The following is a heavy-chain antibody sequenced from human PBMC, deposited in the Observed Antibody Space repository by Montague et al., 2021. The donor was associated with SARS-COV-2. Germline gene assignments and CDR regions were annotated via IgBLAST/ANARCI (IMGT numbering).Heavy chain of an antibody. J-gene: IGHJ4*02. V-gene: IGHV3-33*01. CDR2: IWYDGSNK. CDR3: ARGRQSLYSNYFGGVSPYYFDY. Sequence: LSCAASGFTFSSYGMHWVRQAPGKGLEWVAVIWYDGSNKYYADSVKGRFTISRDNSKNTLYLQMNSLRAEDTAVYYCARGRQSLYSNYFGGVSPYYFDYWGQGTLVTVSS. D-gene: IGHD4-11*01. CDR1: GFTFSSYG.